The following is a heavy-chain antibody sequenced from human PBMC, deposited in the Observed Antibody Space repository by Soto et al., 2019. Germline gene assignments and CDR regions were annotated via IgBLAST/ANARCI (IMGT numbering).Heavy chain of an antibody. CDR1: GFTFDDHG. CDR3: ARDPRGRSTWYALDYLDL. V-gene: IGHV3-20*01. J-gene: IGHJ5*02. D-gene: IGHD6-13*01. CDR2: INWDGGST. Sequence: GGSLRLSCAASGFTFDDHGMTWVRQVPGKGLEWVSAINWDGGSTGYADSVKGRFTISRDNAKNSLYLEMNNLRAEDTALYHCARDPRGRSTWYALDYLDLWGQGTPVTVSS.